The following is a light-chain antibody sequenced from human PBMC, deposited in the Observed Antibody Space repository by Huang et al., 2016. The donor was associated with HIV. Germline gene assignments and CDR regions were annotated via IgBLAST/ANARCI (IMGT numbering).Light chain of an antibody. CDR3: QQYGNTPPQT. CDR1: QSVSNNY. V-gene: IGKV3-20*01. J-gene: IGKJ1*01. Sequence: EIVLTQSPGTLSLSPGENATVSCRASQSVSNNYFAGYQQKPGQAPRILIYGASSSANGIPDRFSGSGCGTDFTLTVTRLEHEDFAVYYCQQYGNTPPQTFGQGTKVEIK. CDR2: GAS.